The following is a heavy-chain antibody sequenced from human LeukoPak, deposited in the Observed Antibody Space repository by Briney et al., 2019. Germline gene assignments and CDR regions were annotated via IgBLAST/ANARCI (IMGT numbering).Heavy chain of an antibody. D-gene: IGHD3-3*01. V-gene: IGHV4-59*12. CDR3: ARGPDFWSGYGLEYYYYYYMGV. Sequence: PSETLSLTCTVSGGSISSYYWSWIRQPPGKGLEWIGYIYYSRSTNYNPSLKSRVTISVDTSKNQFSLKLSSVTAADTAVYYCARGPDFWSGYGLEYYYYYYMGVWGKGTTVTVSS. CDR2: IYYSRST. CDR1: GGSISSYY. J-gene: IGHJ6*03.